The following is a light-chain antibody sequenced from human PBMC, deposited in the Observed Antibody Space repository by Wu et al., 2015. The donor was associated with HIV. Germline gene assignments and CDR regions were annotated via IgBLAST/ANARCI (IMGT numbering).Light chain of an antibody. CDR1: QSISSY. V-gene: IGKV1-39*01. CDR2: VAS. CDR3: QKYNTAPWT. Sequence: DIQMTQSPSSLSASVGDRVTITCRASQSISSYLNWYQQKPGKAPNLLIYVASSLQSGVPSRFSGSGSGTDFTLTISSLQPEDVATYYCQKYNTAPWTFGQGTKVEMK. J-gene: IGKJ1*01.